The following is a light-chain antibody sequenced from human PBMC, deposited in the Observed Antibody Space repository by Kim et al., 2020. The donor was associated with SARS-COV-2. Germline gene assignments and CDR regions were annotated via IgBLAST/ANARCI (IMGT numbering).Light chain of an antibody. J-gene: IGKJ3*01. V-gene: IGKV1-39*01. CDR3: QQSYSTPLFT. Sequence: SVGDRVSITCRASQSISSFLNWYQQKPGKAPKLLIYAASSLQSGVPSRFSGSGSGTDFILTISSLQPEDFATYYCQQSYSTPLFTFGPGTKVDIK. CDR1: QSISSF. CDR2: AAS.